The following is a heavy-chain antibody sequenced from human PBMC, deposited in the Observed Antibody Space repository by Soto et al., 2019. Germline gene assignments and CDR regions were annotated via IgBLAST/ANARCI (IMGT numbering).Heavy chain of an antibody. V-gene: IGHV4-30-4*01. CDR2: IYYSGST. J-gene: IGHJ6*02. CDR3: ARDPGYSSSSGLDYYYGMDV. D-gene: IGHD6-6*01. CDR1: GGSISSGDYY. Sequence: QVQLQESGPGLVKPSQTLSLTCTVSGGSISSGDYYWSWIRQPPGKGLEWIGYIYYSGSTYYNPSRKSRVTISVDKSKNQGSLKLSAVTAADTAVYYCARDPGYSSSSGLDYYYGMDVWGQGTTVTVSS.